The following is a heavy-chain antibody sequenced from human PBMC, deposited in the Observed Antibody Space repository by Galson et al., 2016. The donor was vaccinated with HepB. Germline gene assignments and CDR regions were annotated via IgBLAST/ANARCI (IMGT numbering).Heavy chain of an antibody. CDR2: ISGSSSAI. D-gene: IGHD4-17*01. J-gene: IGHJ3*02. CDR1: GFTFSSSS. CDR3: ARDYGDYGDAFDI. Sequence: SLRLSCAASGFTFSSSSMNWVRQAPGKGLEWVSYISGSSSAIYYADSVKGRFTISRDNAKNSLFLQMKSLRDEDTAVYYFARDYGDYGDAFDIWGQGTMVTVSS. V-gene: IGHV3-48*02.